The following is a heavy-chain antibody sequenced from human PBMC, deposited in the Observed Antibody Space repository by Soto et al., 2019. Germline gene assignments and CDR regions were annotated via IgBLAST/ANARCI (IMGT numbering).Heavy chain of an antibody. CDR1: GYSFTCYW. D-gene: IGHD2-8*02. CDR2: IDPSDSYT. Sequence: LGASLKISCKGSGYSFTCYWISWVRQMPGKGLEWMGRIDPSDSYTNYSPSFQGHVTISADKSISTAYLQWSSLKASDTAMYYCARLLLADYYYYYGMDVWGQGTTVTVSS. V-gene: IGHV5-10-1*01. CDR3: ARLLLADYYYYYGMDV. J-gene: IGHJ6*02.